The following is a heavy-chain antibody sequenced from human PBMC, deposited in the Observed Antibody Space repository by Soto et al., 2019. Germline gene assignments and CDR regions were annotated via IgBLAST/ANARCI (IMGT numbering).Heavy chain of an antibody. CDR2: FDPEDGET. CDR3: ATGYCSGGSCYGTDY. Sequence: VSVKVSCKVSGYTLTELSMHWVRQAPGKGLEWMGGFDPEDGETIYAQKFQGRVTMTEDTSTDTAYMELSSLRSEDTAVYYCATGYCSGGSCYGTDYWGQGTLVTVSS. J-gene: IGHJ4*02. CDR1: GYTLTELS. D-gene: IGHD2-15*01. V-gene: IGHV1-24*01.